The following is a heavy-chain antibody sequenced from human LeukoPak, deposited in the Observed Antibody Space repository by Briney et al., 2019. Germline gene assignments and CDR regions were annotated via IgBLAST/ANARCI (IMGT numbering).Heavy chain of an antibody. Sequence: GSLILSCAASGFTFSSYGMHWVRQAPGKGLEWVAVIWYDGSNKYYADSVKGRFTISRDNSKNMLYLQMNSLRAEDTAVYYCARPTSYDYVWGSYRLDYWGQGTLVTVSS. D-gene: IGHD3-16*02. CDR2: IWYDGSNK. CDR1: GFTFSSYG. J-gene: IGHJ4*02. CDR3: ARPTSYDYVWGSYRLDY. V-gene: IGHV3-33*01.